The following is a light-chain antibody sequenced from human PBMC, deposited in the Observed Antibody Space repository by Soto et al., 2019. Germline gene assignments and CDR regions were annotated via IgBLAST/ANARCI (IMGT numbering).Light chain of an antibody. Sequence: QSALTQPASVSGSPGQSITISCTGTSTDVGDSNHVSWYQHHPGKAPKLIIYEVSYRPSGVSNRFSGSKSAYTASLTISGLQAEDEADYYCNSQTTSGIRVFGTGTKLIVL. CDR3: NSQTTSGIRV. J-gene: IGLJ1*01. CDR2: EVS. CDR1: STDVGDSNH. V-gene: IGLV2-14*01.